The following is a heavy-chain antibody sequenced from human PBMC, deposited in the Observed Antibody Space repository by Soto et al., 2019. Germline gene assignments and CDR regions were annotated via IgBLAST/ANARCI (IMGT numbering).Heavy chain of an antibody. CDR2: INAGNGNT. V-gene: IGHV1-3*05. CDR3: ARGSPVFLGY. D-gene: IGHD3-3*01. Sequence: QVQLLQSGAEEKKPGASVQVSCKASGYTFTSYAMHWVRQAPGQRLEWMGWINAGNGNTKYSQKFQGRVTITRDTSESTAYMELSSLRSEDTAVYYCARGSPVFLGYWGQGTLVTVSS. J-gene: IGHJ4*02. CDR1: GYTFTSYA.